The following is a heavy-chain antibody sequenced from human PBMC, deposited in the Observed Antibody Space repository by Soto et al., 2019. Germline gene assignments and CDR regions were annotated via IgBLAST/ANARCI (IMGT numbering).Heavy chain of an antibody. V-gene: IGHV4-59*12. D-gene: IGHD2-15*01. CDR1: GASIFSLY. Sequence: SETLSLTCTVSGASIFSLYLTWIRQPPGKGLEWIGNIYYSGNTNYNPSLKSRVTISVDTSKNQFSLSLRSVSAADTAVYFCARLSPGKLLDFWGQGTLVTVSS. CDR3: ARLSPGKLLDF. J-gene: IGHJ4*02. CDR2: IYYSGNT.